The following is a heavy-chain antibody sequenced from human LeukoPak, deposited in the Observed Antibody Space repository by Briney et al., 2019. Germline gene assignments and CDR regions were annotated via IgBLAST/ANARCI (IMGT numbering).Heavy chain of an antibody. D-gene: IGHD2-2*01. V-gene: IGHV3-30-3*01. CDR1: GFTFSSYA. Sequence: GGSLRLSCAASGFTFSSYAMHWVRQAPGKGLEWVAVVSYDGSNKYYADSVKGRFTISRDNSKNTLYLQMNSMRAEDTAVYYCARGVCSSTSRPPGSGDYWGQGTLVTVSS. J-gene: IGHJ4*02. CDR3: ARGVCSSTSRPPGSGDY. CDR2: VSYDGSNK.